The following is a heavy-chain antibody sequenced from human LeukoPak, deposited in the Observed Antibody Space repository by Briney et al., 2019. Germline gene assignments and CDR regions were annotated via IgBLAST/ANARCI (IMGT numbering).Heavy chain of an antibody. V-gene: IGHV1-2*02. D-gene: IGHD3-16*01. CDR2: INPNSGGT. Sequence: GASVKVSCKASGYTFTGYYMHWVRQAPGQGLEWMGWINPNSGGTNYAQKFQGRVTMTRDTSTSTVYMELSSLRSEDTAVYYCATWGLHFDIWGQGTMVTVAS. CDR1: GYTFTGYY. CDR3: ATWGLHFDI. J-gene: IGHJ3*02.